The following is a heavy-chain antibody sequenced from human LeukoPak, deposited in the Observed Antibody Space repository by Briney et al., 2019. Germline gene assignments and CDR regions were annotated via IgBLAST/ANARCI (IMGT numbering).Heavy chain of an antibody. CDR3: ARGPVIGWFDP. J-gene: IGHJ5*02. CDR1: GGSFSGYY. CDR2: INHSGST. D-gene: IGHD2/OR15-2a*01. V-gene: IGHV4-34*01. Sequence: PSETLSLTCAVYGGSFSGYYWSWIRQPPGKGLEWIGEINHSGSTNYNPSLKSRVTISVDTSKNQFSLKLSSVTAADTAVYYCARGPVIGWFDPWGQGTLVTVSS.